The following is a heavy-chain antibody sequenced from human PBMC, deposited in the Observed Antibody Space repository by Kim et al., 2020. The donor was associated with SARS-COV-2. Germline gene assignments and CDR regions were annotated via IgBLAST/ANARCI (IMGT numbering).Heavy chain of an antibody. V-gene: IGHV1-2*06. D-gene: IGHD2-8*01. CDR3: ARSLFTVLFASVGCSYGL. CDR1: GYTFTRYD. J-gene: IGHJ6*01. Sequence: ASVKVSCKAAGYTFTRYDMNWVRQAPGQGLEWMGRINPNSGSTNYAQKFQGRVTMTRDTSISTAYMELSSLRFDDTAVYYCARSLFTVLFASVGCSYGL. CDR2: INPNSGST.